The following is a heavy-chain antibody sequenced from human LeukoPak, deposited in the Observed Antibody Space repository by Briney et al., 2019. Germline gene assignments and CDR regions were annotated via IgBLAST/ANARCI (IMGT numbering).Heavy chain of an antibody. Sequence: GGSLRLSCVASGFTFSTYSMSWVRQAPGKGLEWVSAISGSGGSTYYADSVKGRFTISRDNSKNTLYLQMNSLRAEDTAVYYCAKDNGPQALIVVVPAASHYWGQGTLVTVSS. CDR3: AKDNGPQALIVVVPAASHY. J-gene: IGHJ4*02. CDR2: ISGSGGST. CDR1: GFTFSTYS. V-gene: IGHV3-23*01. D-gene: IGHD2-2*01.